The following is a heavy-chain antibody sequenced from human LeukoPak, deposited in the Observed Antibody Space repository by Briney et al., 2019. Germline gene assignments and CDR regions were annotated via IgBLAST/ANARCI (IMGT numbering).Heavy chain of an antibody. Sequence: SETLSLTCAVYGGSFSGCYWSWIRQPPEKGLEWIGEINHSGSTNYNPSLKSRVTISVDTSKNQFSLKLSSVTAADTAVYYCARVGRCSSTSCHLYNWFDPWGQGTLVTVSS. D-gene: IGHD2-2*01. CDR3: ARVGRCSSTSCHLYNWFDP. V-gene: IGHV4-34*01. CDR1: GGSFSGCY. CDR2: INHSGST. J-gene: IGHJ5*02.